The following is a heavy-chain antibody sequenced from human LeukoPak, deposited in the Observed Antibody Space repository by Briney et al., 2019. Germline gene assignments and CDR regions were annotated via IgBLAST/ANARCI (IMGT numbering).Heavy chain of an antibody. D-gene: IGHD6-19*01. V-gene: IGHV4-39*01. CDR3: ARGYSSGWYRYYFDY. Sequence: PSETLSLTCTVSGGSISSSSYYWGWIRQPPGKGLEWIGSIYYSGSTYYNPSLKSRVTISVDTSKNQFSLKLSSVTAADMAVYYCARGYSSGWYRYYFDYWGQGTLVTVSS. J-gene: IGHJ4*02. CDR1: GGSISSSSYY. CDR2: IYYSGST.